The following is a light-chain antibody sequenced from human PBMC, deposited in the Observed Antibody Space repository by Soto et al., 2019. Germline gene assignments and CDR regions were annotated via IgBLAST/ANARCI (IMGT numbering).Light chain of an antibody. CDR2: GAS. CDR3: QHYGSSPRT. CDR1: QSVSSSY. V-gene: IGKV3-20*01. Sequence: IVMTQSPATLSVSPGERATLSCRASQSVSSSYLAWYQQKPGQAPRLLIFGASTRASGISDRFSGSGFGTDFTLTISRLEPEDFAVYYCQHYGSSPRTFGQGTKVDIK. J-gene: IGKJ1*01.